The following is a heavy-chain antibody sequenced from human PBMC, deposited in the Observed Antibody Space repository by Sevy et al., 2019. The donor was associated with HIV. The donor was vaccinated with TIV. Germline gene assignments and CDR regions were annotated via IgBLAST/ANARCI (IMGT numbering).Heavy chain of an antibody. D-gene: IGHD1-26*01. CDR1: GDSISSGDSF. V-gene: IGHV4-61*02. CDR3: ARDGIKRDYYYAIDV. J-gene: IGHJ6*02. Sequence: SDTLSLTCTVSGDSISSGDSFWSWIRQPAGRGLEWIGRIYASGRTMYNPSLKSRLTLSVDTSKNQFSLELTSVTAADTAVYYCARDGIKRDYYYAIDVWGQGTPVTVSS. CDR2: IYASGRT.